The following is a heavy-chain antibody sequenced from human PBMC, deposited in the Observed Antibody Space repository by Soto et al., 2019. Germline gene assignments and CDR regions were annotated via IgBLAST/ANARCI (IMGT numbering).Heavy chain of an antibody. D-gene: IGHD3-22*01. CDR2: IIPIFGTA. CDR3: ARIRLNYYDSSGYYAEY. CDR1: GGTFSSYA. J-gene: IGHJ4*02. Sequence: SVKVSCKASGGTFSSYAISWVRQAPGQGLEWMGGIIPIFGTANYAQKFQGRVTITADESTSTAYMELSSLRSEDTAVYYCARIRLNYYDSSGYYAEYWGQGTLVTVSS. V-gene: IGHV1-69*13.